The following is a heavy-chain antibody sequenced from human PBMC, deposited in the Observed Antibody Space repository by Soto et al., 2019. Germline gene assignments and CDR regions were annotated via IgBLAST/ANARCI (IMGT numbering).Heavy chain of an antibody. J-gene: IGHJ3*02. D-gene: IGHD2-15*01. V-gene: IGHV1-46*01. CDR1: GYTFTSYY. CDR3: ARDTRPRYCSGGSCFVFSTRIPPDI. CDR2: INPSGGST. Sequence: ASVKVSCKASGYTFTSYYMHWVRQAPGQGLEWMGIINPSGGSTSYAQKFQGRVTMTRDTSTSTVYMELSSLRSEDTAVYYCARDTRPRYCSGGSCFVFSTRIPPDIWGQGTMVT.